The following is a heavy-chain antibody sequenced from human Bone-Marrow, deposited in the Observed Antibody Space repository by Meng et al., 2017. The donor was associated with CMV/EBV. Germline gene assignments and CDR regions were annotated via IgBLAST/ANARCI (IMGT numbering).Heavy chain of an antibody. J-gene: IGHJ4*02. CDR2: IHYSGST. V-gene: IGHV4-39*01. CDR1: GGSISSSSYY. Sequence: SETLSLTCTVSGGSISSSSYYWGWIRQPPGKGLEWIGSIHYSGSTYYNPSLKSRVTISVDMSNNQFSLKLNSVTAADTAVYYCARHPSYSNPFDYWGQGTLVTVSS. CDR3: ARHPSYSNPFDY. D-gene: IGHD6-13*01.